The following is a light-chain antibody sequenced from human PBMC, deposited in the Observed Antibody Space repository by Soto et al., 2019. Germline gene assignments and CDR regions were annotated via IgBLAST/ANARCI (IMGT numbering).Light chain of an antibody. CDR1: SSDVGGYNY. CDR2: EVS. CDR3: SSYTVSITLL. Sequence: QSVLTQPASVSGSPGQSITISCTGTSSDVGGYNYVSWYQQHPGKAPKLMIYEVSNRPSGVSYSFSGSKPGKTAFLAIYVLQDDDEDDYYCSSYTVSITLLFGSLTNVTVL. J-gene: IGLJ1*01. V-gene: IGLV2-14*01.